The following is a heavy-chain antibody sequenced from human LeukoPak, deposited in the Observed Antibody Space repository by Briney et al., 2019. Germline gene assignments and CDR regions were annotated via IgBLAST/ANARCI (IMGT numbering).Heavy chain of an antibody. CDR1: GFASSSYS. J-gene: IGHJ4*02. CDR2: ISSSSSYI. V-gene: IGHV3-21*01. CDR3: ARDTKIFPGGY. Sequence: GGSLRLSCAASGFASSSYSMNWVRQAPGKGLEWVSSISSSSSYIYYADSVKGRFTISRDNAKNSLYLQMNSLRAEDTAVYYCARDTKIFPGGYWGQGTLVTVSS. D-gene: IGHD1-1*01.